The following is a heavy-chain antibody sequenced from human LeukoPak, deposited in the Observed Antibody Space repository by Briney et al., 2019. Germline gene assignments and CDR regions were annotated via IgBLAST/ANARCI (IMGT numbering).Heavy chain of an antibody. CDR1: GFTVSSNY. Sequence: PGGSLRLSCAASGFTVSSNYMSWVRQAPGKGLEWVSVIYSGGSTYYADSVKGRFTISRRNSKNTLYLQMNSLRAEDTAVYYCARGRSSSWTFDYWGQGTLVTVSS. D-gene: IGHD6-13*01. J-gene: IGHJ4*02. CDR2: IYSGGST. CDR3: ARGRSSSWTFDY. V-gene: IGHV3-53*04.